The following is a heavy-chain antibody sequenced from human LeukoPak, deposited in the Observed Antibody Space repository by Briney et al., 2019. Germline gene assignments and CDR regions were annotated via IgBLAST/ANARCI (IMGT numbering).Heavy chain of an antibody. CDR3: ARGGADFVVVPAAPGYFQH. J-gene: IGHJ1*01. V-gene: IGHV4-30-4*08. CDR2: IYYSGST. CDR1: GASISSTAYY. Sequence: SETLSLTCTVSGASISSTAYYWGWFRQPPGKGLEWIGYIYYSGSTYYNPSLKSRVTISVDTSKNQFSLKLSSVTAADTAVYYCARGGADFVVVPAAPGYFQHWGQGTLATVSS. D-gene: IGHD2-2*01.